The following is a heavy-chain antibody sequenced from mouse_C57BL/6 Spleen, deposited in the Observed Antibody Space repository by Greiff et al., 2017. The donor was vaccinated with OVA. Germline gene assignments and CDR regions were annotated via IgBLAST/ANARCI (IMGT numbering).Heavy chain of an antibody. Sequence: QLQQSGAELVKPGASVKMSCKASGYTFTSYWITWVKQRPGQGLEWIGDIYPGSGSTNYNEKFKSKATLTVDTSSSTAYMQLSSLTSEDSAVYYCARDYYGSSWYFDVWGTGTTVTVSS. CDR2: IYPGSGST. V-gene: IGHV1-55*01. J-gene: IGHJ1*03. CDR3: ARDYYGSSWYFDV. CDR1: GYTFTSYW. D-gene: IGHD1-1*01.